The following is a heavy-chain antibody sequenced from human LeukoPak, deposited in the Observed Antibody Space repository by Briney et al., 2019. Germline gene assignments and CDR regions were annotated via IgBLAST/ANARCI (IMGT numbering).Heavy chain of an antibody. D-gene: IGHD3-10*02. CDR1: GFIFSSHS. J-gene: IGHJ6*04. CDR2: TSSSGSTI. CDR3: AELGITMIGGV. Sequence: SGGSLRLSCAASGFIFSSHSMNWVRQAPGKGLEWVSSTSSSGSTIYYADSVKGRFTISRDNAKNSLYLQMNSLRAEDTAVYYCAELGITMIGGVWGKGTTVTISS. V-gene: IGHV3-48*04.